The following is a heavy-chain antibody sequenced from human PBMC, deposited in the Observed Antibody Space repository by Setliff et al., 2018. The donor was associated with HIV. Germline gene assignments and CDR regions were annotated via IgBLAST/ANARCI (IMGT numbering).Heavy chain of an antibody. D-gene: IGHD3-10*01. J-gene: IGHJ5*02. CDR2: IYHSGNT. CDR3: ARVKSIKTTLVRLWPRFDL. CDR1: GDSISSDFY. V-gene: IGHV4-38-2*02. Sequence: SETLSLTCTVSGDSISSDFYWGWIRQPPGKGLEWIGSIYHSGNTYYMPSLQSRVTMSVDTSKNQFSLKVRSLTAADTGLYYCARVKSIKTTLVRLWPRFDLWGQGTQVTVSS.